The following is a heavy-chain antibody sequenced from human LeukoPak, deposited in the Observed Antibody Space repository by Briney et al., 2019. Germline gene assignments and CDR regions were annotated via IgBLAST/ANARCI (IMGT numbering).Heavy chain of an antibody. Sequence: GGSLRLSCAASGFTFSSYEMNWVRQAPGKGLEWVSGITGNGATTYYADSVKGRFTISRDNSRNTVYLQMNSLRAEDTAVYYCANDLGWIQLNLGRGQGTLVTVSS. D-gene: IGHD5-18*01. CDR1: GFTFSSYE. J-gene: IGHJ4*02. V-gene: IGHV3-23*01. CDR2: ITGNGATT. CDR3: ANDLGWIQLNLG.